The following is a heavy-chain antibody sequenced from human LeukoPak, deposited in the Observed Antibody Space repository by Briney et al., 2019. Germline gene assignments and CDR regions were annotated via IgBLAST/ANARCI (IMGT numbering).Heavy chain of an antibody. CDR3: ARAPPYSSSSQPAGNWFDP. CDR2: INPNSGGT. Sequence: GASVKVSCKASGYTFTGYYMHWVRQAPGQGLEWMGWINPNSGGTNYAQKFQGRVTITADKSTSTAYMELSSLRSEDTAVYYCARAPPYSSSSQPAGNWFDPWGQGTLVTVSS. CDR1: GYTFTGYY. J-gene: IGHJ5*02. V-gene: IGHV1-2*02. D-gene: IGHD6-13*01.